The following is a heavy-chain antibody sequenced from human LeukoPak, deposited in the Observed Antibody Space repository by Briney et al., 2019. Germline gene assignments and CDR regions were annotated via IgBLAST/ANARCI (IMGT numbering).Heavy chain of an antibody. Sequence: ASVKVSCKASGYIFTGYYMHWVRQAPGQGLEWMGWINPNSGGADYAQKFQGRVTMTRDTSISTAYMALSRLRSDDTAVYYCAKGPPEYCSGGSCHSGRNWIDPWGQGTLVTVSS. CDR1: GYIFTGYY. J-gene: IGHJ5*02. CDR3: AKGPPEYCSGGSCHSGRNWIDP. V-gene: IGHV1-2*02. D-gene: IGHD2-15*01. CDR2: INPNSGGA.